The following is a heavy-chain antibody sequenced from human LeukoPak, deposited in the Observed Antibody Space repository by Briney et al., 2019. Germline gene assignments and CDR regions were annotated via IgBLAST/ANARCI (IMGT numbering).Heavy chain of an antibody. J-gene: IGHJ4*02. CDR3: ARQIRGDYFDY. CDR1: GGSISSSSYY. CDR2: IYYSGST. V-gene: IGHV4-39*01. Sequence: PSETLSLTCTVSGGSISSSSYYWGWIRQPPGKGLEWIGSIYYSGSTYYNPSLKSRVTISVDTSKNQFSLKLSSVTAADTAVYYCARQIRGDYFDYWGQGTLVTVPS.